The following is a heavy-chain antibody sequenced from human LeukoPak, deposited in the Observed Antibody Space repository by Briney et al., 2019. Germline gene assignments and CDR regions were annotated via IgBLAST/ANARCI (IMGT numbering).Heavy chain of an antibody. Sequence: PGGSLRLSCAASGFTFSSYSMNWVRQAPGKGLEWVSSTSSSSSYIYYADSVKGRFTISRDNAKNSLYLQMNSLRAEDTAVYYCARDQADIVVVPASFFDYWGQGTLVTVSS. CDR1: GFTFSSYS. V-gene: IGHV3-21*01. CDR3: ARDQADIVVVPASFFDY. CDR2: TSSSSSYI. J-gene: IGHJ4*02. D-gene: IGHD2-2*01.